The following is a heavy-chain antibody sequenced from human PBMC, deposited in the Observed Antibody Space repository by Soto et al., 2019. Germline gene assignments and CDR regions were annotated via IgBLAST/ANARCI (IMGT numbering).Heavy chain of an antibody. Sequence: SETLSLTCTVSGGSISSGGYYWSWIRQHPGKGLEWIGYIYYSGSTYYNPSLKSRVTISVDTSKNQFSLKLSSVTAADTAVYYCARESVVAATPYYYYYYMDVWGKGTTVTVSS. J-gene: IGHJ6*03. CDR1: GGSISSGGYY. V-gene: IGHV4-31*03. CDR2: IYYSGST. CDR3: ARESVVAATPYYYYYYMDV. D-gene: IGHD2-15*01.